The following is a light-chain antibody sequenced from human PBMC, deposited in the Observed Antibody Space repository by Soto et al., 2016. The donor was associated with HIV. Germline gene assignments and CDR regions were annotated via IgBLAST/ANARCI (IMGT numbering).Light chain of an antibody. Sequence: DIQLTQSPSFLSASVGDRVTITCRASQAISSYLTWYQQKPGKAPNLLIYDASTLQSGVPSRFSGSGSGTDFTLIISSLQPEDFATYYCQQSYITPRTFGQGPRWKSN. J-gene: IGKJ1*01. V-gene: IGKV1-39*01. CDR3: QQSYITPRT. CDR1: QAISSY. CDR2: DAS.